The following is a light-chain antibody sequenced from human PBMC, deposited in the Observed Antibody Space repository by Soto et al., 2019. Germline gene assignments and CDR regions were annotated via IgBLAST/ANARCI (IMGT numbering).Light chain of an antibody. CDR2: AAS. Sequence: DIQMTQSPSTLSASVGDTVTITCRASQSISNRLAWYQQKPGKAPKLLIYAASTLQSGVPSRFSGSGSGTDFTLTISCLQSEDFAVYYCQQYGNSPQTFGQGTKVDIK. CDR1: QSISNR. J-gene: IGKJ1*01. CDR3: QQYGNSPQT. V-gene: IGKV1-5*01.